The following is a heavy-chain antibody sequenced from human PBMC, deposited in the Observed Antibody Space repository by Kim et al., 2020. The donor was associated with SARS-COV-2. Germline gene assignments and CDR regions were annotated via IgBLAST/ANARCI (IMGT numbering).Heavy chain of an antibody. Sequence: SETLSLTCAVYGGSFSGYYWSWIRQPPGKGLEWIGEINHSGSTNYNPSLKSRVTISVDTSKNQFSLKLSSVTAADTAVYYCARERDWGAMVRYNWFDPWGQGTLVTVSS. CDR3: ARERDWGAMVRYNWFDP. CDR2: INHSGST. CDR1: GGSFSGYY. D-gene: IGHD5-18*01. V-gene: IGHV4-34*01. J-gene: IGHJ5*02.